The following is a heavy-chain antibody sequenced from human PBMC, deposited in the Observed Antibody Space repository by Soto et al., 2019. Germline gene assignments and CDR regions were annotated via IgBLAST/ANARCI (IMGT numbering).Heavy chain of an antibody. D-gene: IGHD1-1*01. J-gene: IGHJ4*02. Sequence: ASVKVSCKASGYTFTSYDIYWVRQATGQGLEWMGWMNPNTGNSAYAQKFQGRVTVTSDTSINTVHMELNSLRSEDTAVYYCARRAETNGWNGFGADKYYFDFWGQGTLVTVSS. CDR2: MNPNTGNS. V-gene: IGHV1-8*01. CDR3: ARRAETNGWNGFGADKYYFDF. CDR1: GYTFTSYD.